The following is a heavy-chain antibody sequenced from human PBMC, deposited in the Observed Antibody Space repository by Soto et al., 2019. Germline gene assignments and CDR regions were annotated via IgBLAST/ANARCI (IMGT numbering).Heavy chain of an antibody. J-gene: IGHJ5*02. D-gene: IGHD1-26*01. CDR3: EKVGMVAATQMGRFDP. CDR2: IWPDGDIE. Sequence: QVQLVESGGGVVQPGRSLRLSCVASGFTFYNYGMHWVRQAPGKGLEWVAAIWPDGDIEHYPDSVKGRFTISKDNSRNTWYLQMNSLRAEDTAMYYCEKVGMVAATQMGRFDPWGQETLVIVSS. V-gene: IGHV3-33*06. CDR1: GFTFYNYG.